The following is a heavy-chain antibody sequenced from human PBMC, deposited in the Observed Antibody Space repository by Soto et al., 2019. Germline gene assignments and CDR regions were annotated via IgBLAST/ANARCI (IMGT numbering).Heavy chain of an antibody. CDR1: GGSISSGGYY. Sequence: QVQLQESGPGLVKPSQTLSLTCTVSGGSISSGGYYWSWIRQHPGKGLEWIGYIYYSGSTYYNPSLKSRVTISVDTSKNQFSLKLSSVTAADTAVYYCARGDRVLRYFDWLPPFFDYWGQGTLVTVSS. D-gene: IGHD3-9*01. CDR2: IYYSGST. J-gene: IGHJ4*02. V-gene: IGHV4-31*03. CDR3: ARGDRVLRYFDWLPPFFDY.